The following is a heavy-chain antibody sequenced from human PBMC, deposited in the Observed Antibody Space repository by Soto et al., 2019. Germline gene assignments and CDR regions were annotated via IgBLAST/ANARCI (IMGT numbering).Heavy chain of an antibody. CDR3: ARILRVVWSGGMDV. CDR1: GYTFTDYG. D-gene: IGHD3-10*02. Sequence: QVPLAQSGAEVKKPGASVKVSCKASGYTFTDYGISWVRQAPGQGLEWMGWISTYNGDTSYAQKLQGRVTMTRDTSTSTAYMELRSLRSDDTAVYYCARILRVVWSGGMDVWGQGTTVTVSS. CDR2: ISTYNGDT. J-gene: IGHJ6*02. V-gene: IGHV1-18*01.